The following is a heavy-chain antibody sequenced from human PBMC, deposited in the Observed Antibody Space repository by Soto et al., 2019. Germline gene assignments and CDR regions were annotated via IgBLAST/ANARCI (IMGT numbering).Heavy chain of an antibody. Sequence: QVQLVESGGGVVQPGRSLRLSCAASGFTFSSYAMHWVRQAPGKGLEWVAVISYDGSNKYYADSVKGRFTISRDNSKNTLYLQMNSLRAEDTAVYYCARDLVAGFFDYWGQGTLVTVSS. V-gene: IGHV3-30-3*01. CDR3: ARDLVAGFFDY. D-gene: IGHD6-19*01. J-gene: IGHJ4*02. CDR2: ISYDGSNK. CDR1: GFTFSSYA.